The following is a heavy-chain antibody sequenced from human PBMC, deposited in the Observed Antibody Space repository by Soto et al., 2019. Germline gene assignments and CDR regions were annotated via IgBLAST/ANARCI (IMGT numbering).Heavy chain of an antibody. V-gene: IGHV4-34*01. CDR1: GGSFSGYY. CDR2: INHSGST. CDR3: ARGGPYYDGLTGYYYRGMDG. D-gene: IGHD3-9*01. J-gene: IGHJ6*02. Sequence: PSETLSLTCAVYGGSFSGYYWRWIRQPPGKGLEWIGEINHSGSTKYNPSLKSRVTISVDTSKNQFSLKLSSVTAADTAVYYCARGGPYYDGLTGYYYRGMDGWGQGTKVTVSS.